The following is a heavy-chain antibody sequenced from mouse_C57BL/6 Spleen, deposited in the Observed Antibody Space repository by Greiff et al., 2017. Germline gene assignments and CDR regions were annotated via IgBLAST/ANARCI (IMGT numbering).Heavy chain of an antibody. CDR2: IRNKANGYTT. CDR1: GFTFTDYY. J-gene: IGHJ2*01. V-gene: IGHV7-3*01. D-gene: IGHD1-1*01. CDR3: ARGEVATPYYFDY. Sequence: EVMLVESGGGLVQPGGSLSLSCAASGFTFTDYYMSWVRQPPGKALEWLGFIRNKANGYTTEYSASVKGRFTISRDNSQSILYLQMNALRAEDSATYYCARGEVATPYYFDYWGQGTTLTVSS.